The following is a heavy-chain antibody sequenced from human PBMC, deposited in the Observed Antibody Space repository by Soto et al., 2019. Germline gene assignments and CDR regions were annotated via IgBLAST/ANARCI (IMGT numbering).Heavy chain of an antibody. V-gene: IGHV6-1*01. CDR1: GDSFSSNSAA. Sequence: SQTLSLTCAISGDSFSSNSAAWNWIRQSPSRGLEWLGRTYFRSKWYNDYAVSVKSRISINPDTSKNQFSLQLNSVTPEDTAVYYCARASYSTTWYWYFDYWGQGGLVTVSS. CDR2: TYFRSKWYN. J-gene: IGHJ4*02. D-gene: IGHD6-13*01. CDR3: ARASYSTTWYWYFDY.